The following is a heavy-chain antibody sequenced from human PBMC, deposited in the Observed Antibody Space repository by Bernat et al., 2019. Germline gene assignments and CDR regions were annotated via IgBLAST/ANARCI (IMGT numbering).Heavy chain of an antibody. V-gene: IGHV4-39*01. J-gene: IGHJ5*02. CDR1: GGSISSSSYY. CDR2: IYYSGST. CDR3: ARHAPAVDWFDP. Sequence: QLQLQESGPGLVKPSETLSLTCTVSGGSISSSSYYWGWIRQPPGKGLEWIGSIYYSGSTYYNPSLKSRVTISVDTSKNQFSLKLSSVTAADTAVYYCARHAPAVDWFDPLGQGTLVTVSS.